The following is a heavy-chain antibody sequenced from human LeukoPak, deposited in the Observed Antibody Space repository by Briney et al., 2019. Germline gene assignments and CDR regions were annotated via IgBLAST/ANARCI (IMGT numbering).Heavy chain of an antibody. Sequence: SETLSLTCAVSGGSISSGGYSWSWIRQPPGKGLEWIGYIYHSGSTYYNPSLKSRVTISVDRSKNQFSLKLSSVTAADTAVYYCARGEGYCSSTSCYLGSRGQGTLVTVSS. D-gene: IGHD2-2*01. CDR3: ARGEGYCSSTSCYLGS. V-gene: IGHV4-30-2*01. CDR1: GGSISSGGYS. J-gene: IGHJ5*01. CDR2: IYHSGST.